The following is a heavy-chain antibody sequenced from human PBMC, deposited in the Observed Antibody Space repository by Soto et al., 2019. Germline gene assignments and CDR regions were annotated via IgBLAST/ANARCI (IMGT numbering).Heavy chain of an antibody. CDR3: ARQGEDYVWEVLLAY. D-gene: IGHD3-16*01. V-gene: IGHV5-51*01. Sequence: PGESLKISCKGSGYSFTSYWIGWVRQMPGKGLEWMGIIYPGDSDTRYSPSFQGQVTISADKSISTAYLQWSSLKASDTAMYYCARQGEDYVWEVLLAYWGQGTLVTVSS. J-gene: IGHJ4*02. CDR1: GYSFTSYW. CDR2: IYPGDSDT.